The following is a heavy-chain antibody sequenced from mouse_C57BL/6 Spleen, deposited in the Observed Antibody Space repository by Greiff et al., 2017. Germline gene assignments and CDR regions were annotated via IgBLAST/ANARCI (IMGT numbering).Heavy chain of an antibody. V-gene: IGHV2-2*01. Sequence: QVQLKESGPGLVQPSQSLSITCTVSGFSLTSYGVHWVRQSPGKGLEWLGVIWSGGSTDYNAAFISRLSISKDNSKSQVFFKMNSLQADDTAIYYCASYDGYYEFAYWGQGTLVTVSA. D-gene: IGHD2-3*01. CDR2: IWSGGST. CDR1: GFSLTSYG. CDR3: ASYDGYYEFAY. J-gene: IGHJ3*01.